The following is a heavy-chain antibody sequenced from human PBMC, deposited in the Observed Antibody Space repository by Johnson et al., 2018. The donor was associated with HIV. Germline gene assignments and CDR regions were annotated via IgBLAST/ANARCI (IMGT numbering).Heavy chain of an antibody. Sequence: QMLLVESGGGLVQPGGSLRLSCAASGFTFSSYGMHWVRQAPGKGLEWVAVISYDGSNKYYADSVKGRFTISRDNSKNTLYLQMDSLRPEDTALYYCAKSTQASILRESGPYGAFDIWGRGTMVTVSS. CDR2: ISYDGSNK. J-gene: IGHJ3*02. V-gene: IGHV3-30*19. CDR3: AKSTQASILRESGPYGAFDI. CDR1: GFTFSSYG. D-gene: IGHD3-10*01.